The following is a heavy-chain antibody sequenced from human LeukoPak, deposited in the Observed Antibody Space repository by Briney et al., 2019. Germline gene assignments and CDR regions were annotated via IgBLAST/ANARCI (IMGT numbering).Heavy chain of an antibody. CDR1: GGSISSYY. CDR3: ARVIEGRGYVDTAMAGSGAFDI. J-gene: IGHJ3*02. Sequence: SETLSLTCTVSGGSISSYYWSWIRQPPGKGLEWIGYIYYSGSTNYNPSLKSRVTISVDTSKNQFSLKLSSVTAADTAVYYCARVIEGRGYVDTAMAGSGAFDIWGQGTMVTVSS. CDR2: IYYSGST. D-gene: IGHD5-18*01. V-gene: IGHV4-59*08.